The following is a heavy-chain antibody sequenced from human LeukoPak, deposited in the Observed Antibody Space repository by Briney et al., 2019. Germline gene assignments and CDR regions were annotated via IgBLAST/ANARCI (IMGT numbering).Heavy chain of an antibody. Sequence: SETLSLTCTVSGGSIVSSNYYWAWIRQPPGKGLEWIGSIYVSGSTHYNPSLKSRVTISVDTSKNQLSLKLYSATAADMAVFYCARNYFDGSGFFYWGQGTLVTVSS. CDR1: GGSIVSSNYY. V-gene: IGHV4-39*01. CDR2: IYVSGST. D-gene: IGHD3-22*01. CDR3: ARNYFDGSGFFY. J-gene: IGHJ4*02.